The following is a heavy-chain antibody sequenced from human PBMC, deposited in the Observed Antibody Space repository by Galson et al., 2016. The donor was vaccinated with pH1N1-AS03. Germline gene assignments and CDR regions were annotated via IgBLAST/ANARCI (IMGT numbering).Heavy chain of an antibody. J-gene: IGHJ4*02. V-gene: IGHV3-23*01. CDR1: GFTFSTYA. Sequence: SLRLSCAASGFTFSTYAMSWVRQAPGKGLEWVSSISGADLSTYYAGSAKGRFTVSRDHSKNTLYLQMNGLRAEDTAIYYCANPRASGTTMVTRLDYWGQGILVTVSS. D-gene: IGHD5-18*01. CDR2: ISGADLST. CDR3: ANPRASGTTMVTRLDY.